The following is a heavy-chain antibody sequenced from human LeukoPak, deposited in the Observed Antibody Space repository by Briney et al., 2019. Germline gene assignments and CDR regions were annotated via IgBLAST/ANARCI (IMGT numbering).Heavy chain of an antibody. CDR1: GFTFSIYG. J-gene: IGHJ4*02. V-gene: IGHV3-30*18. CDR3: AKQFQIGGNYFDY. Sequence: GGSLRLSCAASGFTFSIYGIHWVRQAPGKGLEWGADISYDGGIKYYADSVKGRFTISRDNSKNTLYLEMNSLGAEDTAVYYCAKQFQIGGNYFDYWGQGTPVTVSS. CDR2: ISYDGGIK. D-gene: IGHD2/OR15-2a*01.